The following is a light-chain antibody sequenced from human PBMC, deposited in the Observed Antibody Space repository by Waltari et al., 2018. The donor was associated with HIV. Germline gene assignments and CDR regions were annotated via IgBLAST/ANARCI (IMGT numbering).Light chain of an antibody. J-gene: IGLJ2*01. CDR2: EDS. V-gene: IGLV3-10*01. CDR3: YSTVNSGTHIRV. CDR1: ALPKKF. Sequence: SYELTQPPSVSVSPGQTARITCSGDALPKKFAYWYQQKSGQAPVLVIYEDSKRPSGIPQRFSGSSSGTMATLTISGAQVADEADYYCYSTVNSGTHIRVFGGGTKLTVL.